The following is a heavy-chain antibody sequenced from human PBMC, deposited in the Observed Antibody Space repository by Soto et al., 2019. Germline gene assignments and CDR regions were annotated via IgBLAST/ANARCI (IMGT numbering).Heavy chain of an antibody. CDR3: ARVGPYDFWSGYYNPMDY. J-gene: IGHJ4*02. V-gene: IGHV1-18*04. Sequence: ASVKVSCKASGYSFIGYSVHWVRQAPGQGLEWMGWISAYNGNTNYAQNLQGRVTVTTDTSTSTAYMELRSLTSDDTAVYYCARVGPYDFWSGYYNPMDYWGQGTLVTVSS. CDR2: ISAYNGNT. D-gene: IGHD3-3*01. CDR1: GYSFIGYS.